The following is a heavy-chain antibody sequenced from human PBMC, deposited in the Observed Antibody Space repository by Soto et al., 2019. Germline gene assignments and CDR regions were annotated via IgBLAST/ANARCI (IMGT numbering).Heavy chain of an antibody. Sequence: NPSETLSLTCTVSGGSVSSGSYYWSWIRQPPGKGLEWIGYIYYSGSTNYNPSLKSRVTISVDTSKNQFSLKLSSVTAADTAVYYCAREGLAGLDYWGQGTLVTVSS. CDR1: GGSVSSGSYY. CDR2: IYYSGST. J-gene: IGHJ4*02. CDR3: AREGLAGLDY. V-gene: IGHV4-61*01.